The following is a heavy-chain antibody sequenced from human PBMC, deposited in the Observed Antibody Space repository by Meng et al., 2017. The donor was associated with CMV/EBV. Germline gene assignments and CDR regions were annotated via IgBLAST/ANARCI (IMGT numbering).Heavy chain of an antibody. V-gene: IGHV5-51*01. Sequence: TVSCKGSGYSFNSYWIGWVRQMPGQGLEGMGIIYPGDSDTRYSPSFQGQVTISADKSISTAYLQWSSLKASDTAMYYCARPTTVTTWGEVDYWGQGTLVTVSS. D-gene: IGHD4-11*01. J-gene: IGHJ4*02. CDR1: GYSFNSYW. CDR2: IYPGDSDT. CDR3: ARPTTVTTWGEVDY.